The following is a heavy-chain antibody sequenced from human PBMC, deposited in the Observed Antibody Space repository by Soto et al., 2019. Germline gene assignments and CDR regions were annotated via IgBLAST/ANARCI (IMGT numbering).Heavy chain of an antibody. J-gene: IGHJ6*02. CDR1: GFTFSSYA. Sequence: EVQLLESGGGLVQPGASLRLSCAASGFTFSSYAMIWVRQAPGKGLEWVSVVSGSGGSTYYVDSVKGRFTISRDNSKNTLYLQMNSLRAEDTAVYYCANSVNRHYYYTMDVWGQGTTVTVSS. CDR3: ANSVNRHYYYTMDV. CDR2: VSGSGGST. D-gene: IGHD4-17*01. V-gene: IGHV3-23*01.